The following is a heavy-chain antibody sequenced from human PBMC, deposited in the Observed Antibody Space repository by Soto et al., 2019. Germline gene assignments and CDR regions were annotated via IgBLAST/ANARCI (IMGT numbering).Heavy chain of an antibody. CDR1: GFTFSSYW. D-gene: IGHD4-17*01. V-gene: IGHV3-74*01. CDR3: ARGDVKTVTTDFDY. Sequence: EVQLVESGGGLVQPGGSLRLSCAASGFTFSSYWMHWVRQAPGKGLVWVSRINSDGSSTSYADSVKGRCTISRDNAKNTLYLQMNSLRAEDTAVYYCARGDVKTVTTDFDYWGQGPLVTVSS. J-gene: IGHJ4*02. CDR2: INSDGSST.